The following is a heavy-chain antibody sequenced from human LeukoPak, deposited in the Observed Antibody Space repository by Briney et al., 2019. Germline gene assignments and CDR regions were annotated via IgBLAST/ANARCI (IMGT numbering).Heavy chain of an antibody. Sequence: PGRSLRLSCAASGFTFSSYGMHWVRQAPGKGLEWVAVISYDGSNKYYADSVKGRFTISRDNSKNTLYLQMNSLRAEDTAVYYCAARPTVTTYYYFDYWGQGTLVTVSS. CDR2: ISYDGSNK. CDR3: AARPTVTTYYYFDY. V-gene: IGHV3-30*03. D-gene: IGHD4-17*01. J-gene: IGHJ4*02. CDR1: GFTFSSYG.